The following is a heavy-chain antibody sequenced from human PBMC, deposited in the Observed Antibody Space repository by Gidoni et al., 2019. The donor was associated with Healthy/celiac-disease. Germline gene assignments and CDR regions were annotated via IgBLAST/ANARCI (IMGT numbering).Heavy chain of an antibody. CDR3: AKDIVVVPAAMSIDY. J-gene: IGHJ4*02. V-gene: IGHV1-2*06. CDR2: INPNSGGT. D-gene: IGHD2-2*01. CDR1: GYTFTGYY. Sequence: QVQLVQSGAEVKKPGASVKVSCKASGYTFTGYYMYWVRQAPGQGLEWMGRINPNSGGTNYAQKFQGRVTMTRDTSISTAYMELSRLRSDDTAVYYCAKDIVVVPAAMSIDYWGQGTLVTVSS.